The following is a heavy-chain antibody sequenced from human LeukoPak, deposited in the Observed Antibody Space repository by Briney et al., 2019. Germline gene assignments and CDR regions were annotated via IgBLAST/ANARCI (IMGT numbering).Heavy chain of an antibody. CDR1: GFTFDDYA. Sequence: GGSLRLSCAASGFTFDDYAMHWVRQAPGKGLEWVSGISWNSGSMGYADSVKGRFTISRDNAKNSLYLQMNSLRAEDMALYYCARVVDSSGYYSVGYFDYWGQGTLVTVSS. J-gene: IGHJ4*02. CDR2: ISWNSGSM. CDR3: ARVVDSSGYYSVGYFDY. V-gene: IGHV3-9*03. D-gene: IGHD3-22*01.